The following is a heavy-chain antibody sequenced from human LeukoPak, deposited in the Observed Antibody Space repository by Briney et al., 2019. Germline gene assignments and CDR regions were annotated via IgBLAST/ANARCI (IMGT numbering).Heavy chain of an antibody. CDR3: ARQRYCSSTSCSLGNYYFDY. CDR1: GYSITSGYY. J-gene: IGHJ4*02. CDR2: IYHSGST. Sequence: ETLSLTCAVSGYSITSGYYWGWIRQPPGKGLEWIGSIYHSGSTYYNPSLKSRVTISLDTSKNQFPLKLSSVTAADTAVYYCARQRYCSSTSCSLGNYYFDYWGQGTLVTVSS. D-gene: IGHD2-2*01. V-gene: IGHV4-38-2*01.